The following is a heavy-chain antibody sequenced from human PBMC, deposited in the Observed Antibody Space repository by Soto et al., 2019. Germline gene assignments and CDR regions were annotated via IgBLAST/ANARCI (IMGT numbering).Heavy chain of an antibody. CDR2: ISGSGGST. V-gene: IGHV3-23*01. J-gene: IGHJ3*02. Sequence: GGSLRLSCAASGFTFSSYAMSWVRQAPGKGLEWVSAISGSGGSTYYADSVKGRFTISRDNSKNTLYLQMNSLRAEDMAVYYCAKDKEGCSGGSCYSGSAFDIWGQGTMVTVSS. CDR3: AKDKEGCSGGSCYSGSAFDI. CDR1: GFTFSSYA. D-gene: IGHD2-15*01.